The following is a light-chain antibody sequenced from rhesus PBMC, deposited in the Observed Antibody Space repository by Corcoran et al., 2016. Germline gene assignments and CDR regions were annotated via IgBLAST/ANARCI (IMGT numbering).Light chain of an antibody. J-gene: IGLJ6*01. CDR3: QSYDNSLNADV. Sequence: QSVLTQPPSVSGPPGQRVTISCTGSSPNIGGYDVHWYQQLPGTAPKLLIYDNNKRPSGISDRFSGSKSGMSASLAITGLQTEDEADYYCQSYDNSLNADVFGSGTKLTVL. CDR2: DNN. V-gene: IGLV1-64*01. CDR1: SPNIGGYD.